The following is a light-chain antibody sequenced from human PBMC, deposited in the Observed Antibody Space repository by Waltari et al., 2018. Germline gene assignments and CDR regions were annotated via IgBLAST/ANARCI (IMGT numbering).Light chain of an antibody. J-gene: IGKJ1*01. CDR2: WAS. Sequence: DIVMTQSPDSLAVSLGERVTINCKSSQSVVYSSNSKSYLALYQHKQGPPSKLLICWASTRECGVPDRFSGSGSGTDFTLTITSLQAEDVAVYYCQQYYALPRTFGQGTKVEI. CDR3: QQYYALPRT. CDR1: QSVVYSSNSKSY. V-gene: IGKV4-1*01.